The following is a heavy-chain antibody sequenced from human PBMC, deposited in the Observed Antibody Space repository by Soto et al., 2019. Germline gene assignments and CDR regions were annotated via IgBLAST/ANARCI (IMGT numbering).Heavy chain of an antibody. D-gene: IGHD3-9*01. Sequence: ASVTVCCKASGYTFASYGRRWVRQAPGQGLEWMGWISAYNGNTNYAQKLQGRVTMTTDTSTSTAYMELRSLRSDDTAVYYCARPYYDILTGYSSYYYYYGMDVWGQGTTVTVSS. CDR1: GYTFASYG. CDR3: ARPYYDILTGYSSYYYYYGMDV. CDR2: ISAYNGNT. J-gene: IGHJ6*02. V-gene: IGHV1-18*01.